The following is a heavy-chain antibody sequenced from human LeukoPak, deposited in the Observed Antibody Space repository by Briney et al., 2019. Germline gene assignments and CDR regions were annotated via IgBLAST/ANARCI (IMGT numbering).Heavy chain of an antibody. D-gene: IGHD4-23*01. J-gene: IGHJ4*02. Sequence: GASVTVSCKASGYTFTSYYMHWVRQAPGQGLEWMGIINPSGGSTSYAQKFQGRVTMTRDTSTSTVYMELSSLRSEDTAVYYCARDAGVTPGDYWGQGTLVTVSS. CDR3: ARDAGVTPGDY. V-gene: IGHV1-46*01. CDR1: GYTFTSYY. CDR2: INPSGGST.